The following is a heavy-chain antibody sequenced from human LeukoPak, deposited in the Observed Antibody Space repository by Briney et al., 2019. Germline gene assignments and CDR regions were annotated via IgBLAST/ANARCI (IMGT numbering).Heavy chain of an antibody. D-gene: IGHD3-9*01. CDR1: GFTFGNHF. Sequence: GGSLRLSCAASGFTFGNHFMHWVRQAPGKGLLWVSRINPDGTTTYYADSVKGRFTISRDNADNALYLQMENLRVEDTAVYYCASLGNYDILTGYYENYWGQGTLVTVSS. CDR2: INPDGTTT. J-gene: IGHJ4*02. CDR3: ASLGNYDILTGYYENY. V-gene: IGHV3-74*01.